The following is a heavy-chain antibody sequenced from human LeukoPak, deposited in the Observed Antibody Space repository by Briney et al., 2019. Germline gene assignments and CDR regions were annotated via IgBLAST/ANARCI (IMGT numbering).Heavy chain of an antibody. CDR2: IIPIFGTA. CDR3: ARAPSGQQPDFDY. J-gene: IGHJ4*02. D-gene: IGHD6-13*01. Sequence: SVKVSCKASGGTFSSYAISWVRQAPGQGLEWMGGIIPIFGTANYAQKFQGRVTITADKPTSTAYMELSSLRSEDTAVYYCARAPSGQQPDFDYWGQGTLVTVSS. V-gene: IGHV1-69*06. CDR1: GGTFSSYA.